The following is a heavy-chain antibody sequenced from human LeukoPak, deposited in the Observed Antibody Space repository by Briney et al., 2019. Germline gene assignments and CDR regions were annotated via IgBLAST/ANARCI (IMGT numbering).Heavy chain of an antibody. CDR1: GFTFSSYG. Sequence: GGSLRLSCAASGFTFSSYGMTWVRQAPGKGLEWVSYISSSGSTIYYADSVKGRFTISRDNAKNSLYLQMNSLRAEDTAVYYCATDIAVAGPFDYWGQGTLVTVSS. CDR3: ATDIAVAGPFDY. J-gene: IGHJ4*02. CDR2: ISSSGSTI. D-gene: IGHD6-19*01. V-gene: IGHV3-48*04.